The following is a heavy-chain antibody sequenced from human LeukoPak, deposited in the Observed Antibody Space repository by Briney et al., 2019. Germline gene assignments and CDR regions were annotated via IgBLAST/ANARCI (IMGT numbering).Heavy chain of an antibody. J-gene: IGHJ4*02. CDR3: ARLVWDTTMADGDIDS. CDR2: LNQDGSER. Sequence: GGSLRLSCAASGFTFSSYWMSWVRQTPDKGLEWVAHLNQDGSERYYVDSVKGRFTISRENARNSLYLQMNSLRAEDTAMYYCARLVWDTTMADGDIDSWGQGTLLIVSS. V-gene: IGHV3-7*02. CDR1: GFTFSSYW. D-gene: IGHD5-18*01.